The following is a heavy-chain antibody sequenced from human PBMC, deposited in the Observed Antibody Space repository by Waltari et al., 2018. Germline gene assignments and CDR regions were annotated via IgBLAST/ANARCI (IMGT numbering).Heavy chain of an antibody. V-gene: IGHV1-24*01. Sequence: QVQLVQSGAEVKKPGASVKVSCKVSGYTLTELSMTGVRQAPGNGLEWMGGFDPEDGETIYAQKFQGRVTMTEDTSTDTAYMELSSLRSEDTAVYYCATVGSSGWRRKDDYWGQGTLVTVSS. CDR2: FDPEDGET. D-gene: IGHD6-19*01. CDR1: GYTLTELS. CDR3: ATVGSSGWRRKDDY. J-gene: IGHJ4*02.